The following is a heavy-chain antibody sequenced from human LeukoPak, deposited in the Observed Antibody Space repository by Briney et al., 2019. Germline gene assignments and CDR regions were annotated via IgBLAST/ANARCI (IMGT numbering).Heavy chain of an antibody. D-gene: IGHD6-19*01. V-gene: IGHV1-2*02. J-gene: IGHJ5*02. CDR3: ASIAVAGTTSPNWFDP. CDR2: INPNSGGT. CDR1: GYTFTGYC. Sequence: GASVKVCCKASGYTFTGYCMHWVRQAPGQGLEWMGWINPNSGGTNYAQKFQGRVTMTRDTSISTAYMELSRLRSDDTAVYYCASIAVAGTTSPNWFDPWGQGTLVTVSS.